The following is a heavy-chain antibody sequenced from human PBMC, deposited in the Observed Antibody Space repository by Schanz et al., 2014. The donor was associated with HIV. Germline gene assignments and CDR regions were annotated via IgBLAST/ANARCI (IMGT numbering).Heavy chain of an antibody. J-gene: IGHJ6*02. D-gene: IGHD2-15*01. CDR1: GITFSSYG. CDR2: ISYDGSNK. Sequence: QVQLVESGGGVIQPGRSLRLSCTASGITFSSYGMHWVRQAPGKGLEWVAVISYDGSNKYYADSVKGRFTISRDNSKNTLYLQMNSLRAEDTAVYYCARRSTPGGYYGMDVWGQGTTVTVSS. CDR3: ARRSTPGGYYGMDV. V-gene: IGHV3-33*05.